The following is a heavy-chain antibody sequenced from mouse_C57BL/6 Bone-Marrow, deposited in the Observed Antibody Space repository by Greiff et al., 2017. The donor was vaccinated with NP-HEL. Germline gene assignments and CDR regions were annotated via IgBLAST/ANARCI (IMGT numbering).Heavy chain of an antibody. CDR3: AIKGIWGLWFAY. Sequence: QVQLQQPGAELVKPGASVTVSCKASGYTFPSYWMHWVKQRPGQGLEWIGRIHPSDSDTNYNQKFKGKATLTVDKSSSTAYMQLSSLTSEDSAVYYCAIKGIWGLWFAYWGQGTLVTVSA. D-gene: IGHD3-3*01. CDR1: GYTFPSYW. J-gene: IGHJ3*01. CDR2: IHPSDSDT. V-gene: IGHV1-74*01.